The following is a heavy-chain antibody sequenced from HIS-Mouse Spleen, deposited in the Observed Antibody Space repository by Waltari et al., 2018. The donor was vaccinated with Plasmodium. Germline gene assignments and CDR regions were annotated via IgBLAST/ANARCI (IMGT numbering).Heavy chain of an antibody. CDR3: ARGRVLGTSSGYFDL. CDR2: INHSGST. V-gene: IGHV4-34*01. CDR1: GGSFSGYY. J-gene: IGHJ2*01. D-gene: IGHD3-10*01. Sequence: QVQLQQWGAGLLKPSETLSLTCAVYGGSFSGYYWSWIRQPPGKGLEGIGEINHSGSTNYNPALKGRVTISVDTSKNQFSLKLSSVTAADTAVYYCARGRVLGTSSGYFDLWGRGTLVTVSS.